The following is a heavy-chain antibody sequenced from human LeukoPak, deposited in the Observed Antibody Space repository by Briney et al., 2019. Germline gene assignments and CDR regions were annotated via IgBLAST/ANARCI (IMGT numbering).Heavy chain of an antibody. Sequence: PGGSLRLSCAASGXTFSDYAMHWVRQAPGKGLEWVAVLSYGGTNKYYADSVKGRFTISRDNSKNTMFLQMNSLRAEDTAVYHCARDRSGYANDAFDFWGQGTMVTVSS. CDR3: ARDRSGYANDAFDF. D-gene: IGHD3-3*01. J-gene: IGHJ3*01. CDR1: GXTFSDYA. CDR2: LSYGGTNK. V-gene: IGHV3-30-3*01.